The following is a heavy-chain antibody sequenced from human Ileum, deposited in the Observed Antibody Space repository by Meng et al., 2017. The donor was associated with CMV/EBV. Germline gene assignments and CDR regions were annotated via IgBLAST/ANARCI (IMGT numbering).Heavy chain of an antibody. CDR3: ARSPVLGSTGN. V-gene: IGHV3-7*01. J-gene: IGHJ4*02. D-gene: IGHD1-26*01. CDR1: GFTFSTYW. CDR2: IKTDGSEK. Sequence: GESLKISCAASGFTFSTYWLSWVRQAPGKGLEWVANIKTDGSEKYYVDSVKGRFTISRDNAKSSLYLEMNSLRAEDTAMYYCARSPVLGSTGNWGQGTLVTVSS.